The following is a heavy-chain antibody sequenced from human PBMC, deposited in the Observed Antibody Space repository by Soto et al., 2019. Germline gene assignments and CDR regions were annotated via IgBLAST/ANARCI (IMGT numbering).Heavy chain of an antibody. V-gene: IGHV1-69*19. Sequence: QVQLVQSGAEMKKPGSSVKVSCQSSGGTFNTYAMNWVRQAPGQGPEWMGDISPMFGAANYAPKFQGSVTITADESTGTSYMPLRSLTSEDTALYFCAREVQVHTPAFVYWGQGTLVTVSS. CDR2: ISPMFGAA. CDR3: AREVQVHTPAFVY. D-gene: IGHD3-10*01. J-gene: IGHJ4*02. CDR1: GGTFNTYA.